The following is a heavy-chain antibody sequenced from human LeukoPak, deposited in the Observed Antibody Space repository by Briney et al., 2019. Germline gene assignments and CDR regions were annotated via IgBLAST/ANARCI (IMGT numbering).Heavy chain of an antibody. CDR3: ARLYYYGSGSYSAISYYFDY. Sequence: GESLKISCNGSGYFFTSYWIGWVRQMPGKGLEWMGIIYPGDSDTRYSPSFQGQVTISADKSISTAYLQWSSLKASDTAVYYCARLYYYGSGSYSAISYYFDYWGQGTLVTVSS. V-gene: IGHV5-51*01. J-gene: IGHJ4*02. CDR2: IYPGDSDT. CDR1: GYFFTSYW. D-gene: IGHD3-10*01.